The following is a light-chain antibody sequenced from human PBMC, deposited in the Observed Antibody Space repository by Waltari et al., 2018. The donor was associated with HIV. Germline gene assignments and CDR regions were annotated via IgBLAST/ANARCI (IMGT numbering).Light chain of an antibody. J-gene: IGLJ2*01. CDR2: FDS. CDR3: QVWDSSSENHVV. Sequence: SYVLTQPPSVSVAPGKTATITCGGNNIGSKSVHWYQQKPGQAPVLFIYFDSDRPSGIPERCSGSNSGNTATLTISRVEAGDEADYSCQVWDSSSENHVVFGGGTKLTVL. V-gene: IGLV3-21*04. CDR1: NIGSKS.